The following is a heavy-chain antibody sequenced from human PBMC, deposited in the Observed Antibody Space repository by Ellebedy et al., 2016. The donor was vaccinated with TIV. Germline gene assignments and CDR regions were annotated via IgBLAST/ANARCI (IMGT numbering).Heavy chain of an antibody. CDR2: IKQDGSEK. CDR1: GFTFSSYW. Sequence: GESLKISCAASGFTFSSYWMSWVRQAPGKGLEWVANIKQDGSEKYYVDSVKGRFTISRDNAKNSLYLQMNSLRAEDTAVYYCARTQLVVRGVIGWFDPWGQGTLVTVSS. CDR3: ARTQLVVRGVIGWFDP. D-gene: IGHD3-10*01. V-gene: IGHV3-7*03. J-gene: IGHJ5*02.